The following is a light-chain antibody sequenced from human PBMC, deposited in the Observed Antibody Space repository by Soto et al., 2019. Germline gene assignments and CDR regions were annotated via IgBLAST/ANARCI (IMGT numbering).Light chain of an antibody. Sequence: VMTQSPATLSVSPGERAALSCRASQSVSTNLAWYQQKPGQAPRLLIYGASTRATGIPARFSGSGSGTEFTLTISSLQSEDFAVYYCQQYNNWPPWTFGQGTKVDIK. CDR3: QQYNNWPPWT. CDR2: GAS. V-gene: IGKV3-15*01. CDR1: QSVSTN. J-gene: IGKJ1*01.